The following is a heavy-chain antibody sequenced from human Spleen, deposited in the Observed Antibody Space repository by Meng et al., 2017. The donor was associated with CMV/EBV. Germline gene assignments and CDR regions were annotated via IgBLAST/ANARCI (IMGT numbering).Heavy chain of an antibody. D-gene: IGHD6-19*01. CDR3: ARDESVAGQGPYLDS. CDR2: IHGSGEST. CDR1: GFIFSSYA. V-gene: IGHV3-23*01. J-gene: IGHJ4*02. Sequence: GESLKISCAASGFIFSSYAMSWVRQAPGKGLEWVSAIHGSGESTYYADSVKGRFTISRDNSKNTLFLQMNSLRAEDTAVYYCARDESVAGQGPYLDSWGQGTLVTVSS.